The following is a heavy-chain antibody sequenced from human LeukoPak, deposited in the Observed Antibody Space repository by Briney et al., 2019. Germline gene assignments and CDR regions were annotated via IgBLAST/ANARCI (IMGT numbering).Heavy chain of an antibody. Sequence: SETLSLTCTVSGGSISSHYWSWIRQPPGKGLEWIGYIYYSGSTNYNPSLKSRVTISVDTSKNQFSLKLSSVTAADTAVYYCAREVRGTTFRPPTYYYYYYMDVWGKGTTVTVSS. V-gene: IGHV4-59*11. D-gene: IGHD3-16*01. J-gene: IGHJ6*03. CDR2: IYYSGST. CDR3: AREVRGTTFRPPTYYYYYYMDV. CDR1: GGSISSHY.